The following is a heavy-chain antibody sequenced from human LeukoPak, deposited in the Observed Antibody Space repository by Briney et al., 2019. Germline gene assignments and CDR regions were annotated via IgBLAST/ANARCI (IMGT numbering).Heavy chain of an antibody. CDR3: ARGHVGASPDS. CDR1: GYTFTGYA. J-gene: IGHJ4*02. CDR2: VSAYNGVT. V-gene: IGHV1-18*01. Sequence: ASVKVSCKASGYTFTGYAISWVRQAPGQGLEWMGWVSAYNGVTNYAQNFQDRVTMTTDTPTTTAYMELRSLRSDDTAVYYCARGHVGASPDSWGQGTLVTVSS. D-gene: IGHD1-26*01.